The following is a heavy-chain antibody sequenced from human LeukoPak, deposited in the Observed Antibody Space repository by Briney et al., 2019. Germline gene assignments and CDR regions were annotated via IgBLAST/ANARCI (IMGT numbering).Heavy chain of an antibody. CDR2: YPYSWNT. CDR1: YSSTSCYF. V-gene: IGHV4-59*12. CDR3: ARESSGYYYG. J-gene: IGHJ4*02. Sequence: SETLSLTSTVSYSSTSCYFGWLSRQPPGKLQERIGYYPYSWNTNYNPSLKSQVTISADKSNNHSSLKLSPLTAADTAVYYWARESSGYYYGWGQGTLVTVSS. D-gene: IGHD3-22*01.